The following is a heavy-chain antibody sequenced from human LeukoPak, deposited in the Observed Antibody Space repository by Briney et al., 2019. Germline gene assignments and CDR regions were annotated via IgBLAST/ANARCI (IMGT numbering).Heavy chain of an antibody. CDR1: GGSVSSYY. Sequence: SETLSLTCTVSGGSVSSYYWSWIRQPPGKGLEWIGYIYYSGSTNYNPSLKSRVTISVDTSKNQFSLKLSSVTAADTAVYYCARGPSYSSSWYSFDYWGQGTLATVSS. J-gene: IGHJ4*02. V-gene: IGHV4-59*02. CDR3: ARGPSYSSSWYSFDY. D-gene: IGHD6-13*01. CDR2: IYYSGST.